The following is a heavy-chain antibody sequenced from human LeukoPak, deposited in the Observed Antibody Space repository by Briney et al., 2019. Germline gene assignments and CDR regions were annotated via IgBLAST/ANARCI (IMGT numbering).Heavy chain of an antibody. CDR3: ASTYYDFWSGYPYGMDV. J-gene: IGHJ6*02. Sequence: PGGSLRLSCAASGFTFSSYWMSWVRRAPGKGLEWVANIKQDGSEKYYVDSVKGRFTISRDNAKNSLYLQMNSLRAEDTAVYYCASTYYDFWSGYPYGMDVWGQGTTVTVSS. D-gene: IGHD3-3*01. CDR2: IKQDGSEK. V-gene: IGHV3-7*01. CDR1: GFTFSSYW.